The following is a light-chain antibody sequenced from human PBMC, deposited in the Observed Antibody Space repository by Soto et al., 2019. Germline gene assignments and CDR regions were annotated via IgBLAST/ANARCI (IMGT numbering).Light chain of an antibody. V-gene: IGKV3-20*01. CDR1: QSVSSSY. J-gene: IGKJ5*01. CDR2: GAS. Sequence: ENVLTQYPGTLSLSPKGRPTLSCRASQSVSSSYLAWYQQKPGQAPRLLIYGASSRATGIPDRFSGSGSGTDFTLTISRLEPEDSAVYYCQQHGISHITFGQGTRLEI. CDR3: QQHGISHIT.